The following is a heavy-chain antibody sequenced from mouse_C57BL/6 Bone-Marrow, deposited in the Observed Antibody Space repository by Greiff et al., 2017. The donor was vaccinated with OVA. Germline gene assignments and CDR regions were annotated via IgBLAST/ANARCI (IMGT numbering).Heavy chain of an antibody. CDR3: AIHGYGSWFAY. D-gene: IGHD2-2*01. Sequence: VQLQQSGPELVKPGASVKISCKASGYTFTDYYMNWVKQSNGKSLEWIGDINPNNGGTSYNQKFKGKATLTVDKSSSTAYMELRSLTSEDSAVYYCAIHGYGSWFAYWGQGTLVTVSA. J-gene: IGHJ3*01. CDR2: INPNNGGT. V-gene: IGHV1-26*01. CDR1: GYTFTDYY.